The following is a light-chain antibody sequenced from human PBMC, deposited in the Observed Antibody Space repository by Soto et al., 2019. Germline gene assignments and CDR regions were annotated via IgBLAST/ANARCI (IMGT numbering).Light chain of an antibody. Sequence: DIQMTQSPSSLSASVGDRVTITCRATEYISNYLNWYQQKPGKAPNPLIYSASSLQSGVPSRFSGSGSGTEFTLTISSLQPDDFAVYYCQHFGNSQITFGQGTRLEIK. CDR2: SAS. J-gene: IGKJ5*01. CDR3: QHFGNSQIT. CDR1: EYISNY. V-gene: IGKV1-17*01.